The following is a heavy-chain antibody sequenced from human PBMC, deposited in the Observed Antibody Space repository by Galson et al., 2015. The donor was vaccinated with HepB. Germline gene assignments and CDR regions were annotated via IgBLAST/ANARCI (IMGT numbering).Heavy chain of an antibody. CDR1: GFTFSSYA. J-gene: IGHJ4*02. CDR3: AKLADDFWSGYSQYYFDY. D-gene: IGHD3-3*01. V-gene: IGHV3-23*01. Sequence: SLRLSCAASGFTFSSYAMSWVRQAPGKGLEWVSAISGSGDSTYYADSVKGRFTISRDNSKNTLYLQMNSLRAEDTAVYYCAKLADDFWSGYSQYYFDYWGQGTLVTVSS. CDR2: ISGSGDST.